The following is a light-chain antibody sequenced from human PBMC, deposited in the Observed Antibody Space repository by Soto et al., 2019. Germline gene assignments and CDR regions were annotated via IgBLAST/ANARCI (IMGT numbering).Light chain of an antibody. CDR1: QSVSSTY. CDR3: QQYERSPTT. CDR2: GAS. V-gene: IGKV3-20*01. Sequence: EIMLTQSPGTLSLSPGERATLSCRASQSVSSTYLAWYLQKHGRAPSLLIDGASRRATGIPDRFSGSESGKDFTLTISRLEPEDVAVYFCQQYERSPTTFGGGTKVEIK. J-gene: IGKJ4*01.